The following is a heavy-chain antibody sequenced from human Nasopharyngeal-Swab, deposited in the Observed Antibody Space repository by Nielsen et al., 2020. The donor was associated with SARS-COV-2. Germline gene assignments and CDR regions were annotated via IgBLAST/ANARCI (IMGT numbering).Heavy chain of an antibody. CDR2: IRSKAYGGTT. CDR1: ALTLGDYA. V-gene: IGHV3-49*04. D-gene: IGHD3-10*01. Sequence: GESLKISCTASALTLGDYAMSWVRQAPGKGLEWVGFIRSKAYGGTTEYAASVKGRFTISRDDSKSMAYLQMNSLKTEDTAVYYCTRVAVRGYLVYMDVWGKGTTVTVSS. CDR3: TRVAVRGYLVYMDV. J-gene: IGHJ6*03.